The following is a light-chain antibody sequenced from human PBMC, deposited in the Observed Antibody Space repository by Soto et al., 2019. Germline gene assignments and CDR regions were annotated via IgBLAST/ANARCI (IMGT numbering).Light chain of an antibody. CDR2: DVS. Sequence: QSALTQPRSVSGSPGQAVTISCSGTSSDVGKYNYVSWYQQHPGKAPKLMIYDVSKRPSGVPGRISGSKSGNTASLTISGLLAEDEADYYCCSYAGSYTWVFGGGTKLTVL. J-gene: IGLJ3*02. CDR3: CSYAGSYTWV. CDR1: SSDVGKYNY. V-gene: IGLV2-11*01.